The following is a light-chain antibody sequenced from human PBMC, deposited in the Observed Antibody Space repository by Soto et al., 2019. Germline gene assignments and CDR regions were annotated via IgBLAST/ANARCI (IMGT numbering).Light chain of an antibody. V-gene: IGLV2-14*01. CDR3: VSYTDTDTLV. Sequence: QSALTQPASVSGSHGQSIIISCVGRNTDVGQDKSVSWYQQGPGKAPKLLIFEVTNRPSGVSNRFSGSRSGNTASLTISGLQPDDEGDYFCVSYTDTDTLVFGTGTKVTVL. CDR1: NTDVGQDKS. J-gene: IGLJ1*01. CDR2: EVT.